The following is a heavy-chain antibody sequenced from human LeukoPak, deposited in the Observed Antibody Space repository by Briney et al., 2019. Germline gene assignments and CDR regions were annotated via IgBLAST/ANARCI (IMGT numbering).Heavy chain of an antibody. V-gene: IGHV3-23*01. J-gene: IGHJ5*02. D-gene: IGHD3-16*01. CDR1: GFTFSSYE. CDR2: ISGSGGST. CDR3: AKPYIVGGENWFDP. Sequence: GGSLRLSCAASGFTFSSYEMNWVRQAPGKGLEWVSAISGSGGSTYYADSVKGRFTISSDNSKNTLYLQMNSLRAEDTAVYYCAKPYIVGGENWFDPWGQGTLVTVSS.